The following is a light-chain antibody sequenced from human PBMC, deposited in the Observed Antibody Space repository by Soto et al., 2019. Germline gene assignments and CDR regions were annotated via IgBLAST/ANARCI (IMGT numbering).Light chain of an antibody. CDR3: QQFNSYPLT. Sequence: AIQLTQSPSSLSASVRDRVTITCRASQGISSALAWDQQKPGKAPKLLIYDASSLESGVPSRFSGSGSGTYFTLTISSLQPDDFATYYCQQFNSYPLTFGGGTKVEIK. J-gene: IGKJ4*01. CDR1: QGISSA. V-gene: IGKV1-13*02. CDR2: DAS.